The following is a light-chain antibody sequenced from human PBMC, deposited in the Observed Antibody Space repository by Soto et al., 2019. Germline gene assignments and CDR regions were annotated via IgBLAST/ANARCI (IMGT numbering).Light chain of an antibody. J-gene: IGKJ1*01. CDR3: QQYGSTPPT. Sequence: EIVLTQSPVTLSLSPGERAILSCRASQSVRRNYLAWYQQKPGQAPRLIIYGASSRATDIPDRFSGSGSGTDFSLTISRLEPEDFAVYSCQQYGSTPPTFGQGTKVEIK. CDR2: GAS. V-gene: IGKV3-20*01. CDR1: QSVRRNY.